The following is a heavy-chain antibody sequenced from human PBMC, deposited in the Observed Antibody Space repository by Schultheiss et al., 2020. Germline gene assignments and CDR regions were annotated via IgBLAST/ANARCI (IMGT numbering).Heavy chain of an antibody. CDR1: GGSMSSYY. D-gene: IGHD4-17*01. CDR3: ASSAGYGTTHRKNYFDY. Sequence: SETLSLTCTVSGGSMSSYYWSWIRQPPGKGLEWIGYIYYSGSTNYNPSLKSRVTISVDTSKNQFSLKLSSVTAADTAVYYCASSAGYGTTHRKNYFDYWGQGTLITVAS. V-gene: IGHV4-59*01. J-gene: IGHJ4*02. CDR2: IYYSGST.